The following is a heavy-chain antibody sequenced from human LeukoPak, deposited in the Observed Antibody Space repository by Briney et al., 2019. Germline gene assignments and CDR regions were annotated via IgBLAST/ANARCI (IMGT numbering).Heavy chain of an antibody. Sequence: SETLSLTCTVSGGSISSYYWSWVRQPPGKGLEGIGDIYYSGSTNYNPSLKSRVTISVDKSKNQFSLKLSSVTAADTAVYYCAKTEAYYYDSSGYYFDYWGQGTLVTVSS. CDR3: AKTEAYYYDSSGYYFDY. D-gene: IGHD3-22*01. J-gene: IGHJ4*02. CDR1: GGSISSYY. V-gene: IGHV4-59*08. CDR2: IYYSGST.